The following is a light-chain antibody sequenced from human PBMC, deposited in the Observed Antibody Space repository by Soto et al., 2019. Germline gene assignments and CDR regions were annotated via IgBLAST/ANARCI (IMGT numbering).Light chain of an antibody. CDR1: QRVSSSY. V-gene: IGKV3-20*01. Sequence: EIVLTQSPGTLSLSPGERATLPCRASQRVSSSYLAWYQQKPGQAPRLLVYGASSRATGIPDRFSGSGSGTDFTLTISRLESEDFAVYYCQQYGSSPTFGQGTKVEIK. J-gene: IGKJ1*01. CDR3: QQYGSSPT. CDR2: GAS.